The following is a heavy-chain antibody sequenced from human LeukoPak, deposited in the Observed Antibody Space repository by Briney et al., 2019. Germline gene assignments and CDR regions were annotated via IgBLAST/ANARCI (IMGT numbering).Heavy chain of an antibody. V-gene: IGHV3-48*03. J-gene: IGHJ4*02. CDR1: GFIFSSYE. Sequence: PGGSLRLSYAASGFIFSSYEMNWVRQAPGKGLEWVSYISSSGSTIYYADSVKGRFTISRDNAKNSLYLQMNSLRAEDTAIYYCARACSSTSCYSDYWGQGTLVTVSS. D-gene: IGHD2-2*01. CDR3: ARACSSTSCYSDY. CDR2: ISSSGSTI.